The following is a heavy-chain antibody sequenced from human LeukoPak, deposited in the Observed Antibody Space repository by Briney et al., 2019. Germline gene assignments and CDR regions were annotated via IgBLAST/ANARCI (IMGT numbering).Heavy chain of an antibody. Sequence: PSQTLSLTCTVSGGSISSGGYYWSWIRQPPGKGPEWIGYIYHSGSTYYNPSLKSRVTISVDRSKNQFSLKLSSVTAADTAVYYCAREKGASYCSSTSCYSDFDYWGQGTLVTVSS. J-gene: IGHJ4*02. CDR2: IYHSGST. CDR3: AREKGASYCSSTSCYSDFDY. V-gene: IGHV4-30-2*01. D-gene: IGHD2-2*01. CDR1: GGSISSGGYY.